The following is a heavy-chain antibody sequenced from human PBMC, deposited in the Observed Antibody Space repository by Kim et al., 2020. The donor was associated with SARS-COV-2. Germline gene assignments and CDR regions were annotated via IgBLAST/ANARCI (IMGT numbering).Heavy chain of an antibody. CDR1: GGSFSGYY. CDR3: ARGTTSVTMID. D-gene: IGHD3-22*01. CDR2: INHSGST. Sequence: SETLSLTCAVYGGSFSGYYWSWIRQPPGKGLEWIGEINHSGSTNYNPSLKSRVTISVDTSKNQFSLKLSSVTAADTAVYYCARGTTSVTMIDWGQGTTVTVSS. J-gene: IGHJ6*02. V-gene: IGHV4-34*01.